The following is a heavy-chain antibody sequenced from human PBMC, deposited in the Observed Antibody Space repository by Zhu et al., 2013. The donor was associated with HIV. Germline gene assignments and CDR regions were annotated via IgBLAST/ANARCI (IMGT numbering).Heavy chain of an antibody. J-gene: IGHJ4*02. CDR1: GGTFTSHA. CDR3: ARDLPGLTGRADY. V-gene: IGHV1-69*01. Sequence: QVQLVQSGAEVKKPGSSVKVSCKASGGTFTSHAVTWVRQAPGQGLEWMGGFIPMFGTANYAQRFQGRVTITADESTNTGYMELSGLRSEDTAVYYCARDLPGLTGRADYWGQGTLVTVS. CDR2: FIPMFGTA.